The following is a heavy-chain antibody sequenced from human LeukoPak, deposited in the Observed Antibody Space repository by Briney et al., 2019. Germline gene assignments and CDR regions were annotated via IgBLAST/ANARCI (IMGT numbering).Heavy chain of an antibody. CDR3: ARGRYCSSTSCYAKRENNWFDP. V-gene: IGHV4-34*01. CDR1: GGSFSGYY. J-gene: IGHJ5*02. CDR2: INHSGST. Sequence: SETLSLTCAVYGGSFSGYYWSWIRQPPGKGREWSGEINHSGSTNYNPSLKGRVTISVDTSKNQFSLKLSSVTAADTAVYYCARGRYCSSTSCYAKRENNWFDPWGQGTLVTVSS. D-gene: IGHD2-2*01.